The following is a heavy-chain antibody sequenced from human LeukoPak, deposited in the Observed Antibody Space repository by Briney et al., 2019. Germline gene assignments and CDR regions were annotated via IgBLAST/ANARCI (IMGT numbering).Heavy chain of an antibody. D-gene: IGHD3-3*01. CDR3: AKDRPLGGDFWSGFDY. CDR2: ISGRGGST. CDR1: GFTFSSYA. Sequence: GGSLRLSCAASGFTFSSYAMSWVRQAPGKGLEWVSAISGRGGSTYYADSVKGRFTISRDNSKNTLYLQMNSLRAEDTAVYYCAKDRPLGGDFWSGFDYWGQGTLVTVSS. V-gene: IGHV3-23*01. J-gene: IGHJ4*02.